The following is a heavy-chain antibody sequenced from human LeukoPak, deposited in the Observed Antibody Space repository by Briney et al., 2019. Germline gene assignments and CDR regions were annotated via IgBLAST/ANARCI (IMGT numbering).Heavy chain of an antibody. J-gene: IGHJ4*02. V-gene: IGHV3-30*02. D-gene: IGHD2-15*01. CDR1: GFTLSNYD. CDR2: IRSDGSDK. CDR3: GGLAVFDY. Sequence: GGSLRLSCAASGFTLSNYDMHWARQAPGKGLEWVTFIRSDGSDKYYADSVKGRFTTSRDNSRNTLYLQMNSLRPEDTAVYYCGGLAVFDYWGQGTLVTVSS.